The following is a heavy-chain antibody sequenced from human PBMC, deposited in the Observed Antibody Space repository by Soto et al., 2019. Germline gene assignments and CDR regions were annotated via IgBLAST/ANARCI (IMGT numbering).Heavy chain of an antibody. CDR1: GGSISSSSYY. Sequence: PSETLSLTCTVSGGSISSSSYYWGWIRQPPGKGLEWIGSIYYSGSTYYNPSLKSRVTISRDNSKNTLYLQMNSLRAEDTAVYYCAKGYSYDLRDYYYYYMDVWGKGTTVTVSS. CDR3: AKGYSYDLRDYYYYYMDV. CDR2: IYYSGST. D-gene: IGHD5-18*01. J-gene: IGHJ6*03. V-gene: IGHV4-39*07.